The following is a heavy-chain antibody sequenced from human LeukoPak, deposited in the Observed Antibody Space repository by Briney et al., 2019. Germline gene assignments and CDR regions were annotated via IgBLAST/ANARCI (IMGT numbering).Heavy chain of an antibody. CDR1: GGSISSYY. V-gene: IGHV4-59*01. CDR2: IYYSGST. D-gene: IGHD1-26*01. CDR3: ARVSGSYYFDY. J-gene: IGHJ4*02. Sequence: SETLSLTCTVSGGSISSYYWSWIRQPPGKGLEWIGYIYYSGSTNYNPSLKSRVTISVDTSKNQFSLKLSSVTAADTAVYYCARVSGSYYFDYWGQGTLVTVSS.